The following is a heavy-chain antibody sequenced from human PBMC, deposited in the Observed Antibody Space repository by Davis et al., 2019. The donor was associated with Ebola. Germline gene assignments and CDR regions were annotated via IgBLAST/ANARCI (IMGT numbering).Heavy chain of an antibody. J-gene: IGHJ4*02. D-gene: IGHD1-26*01. CDR3: ARSRVPDPTTPFDY. CDR2: ISGSGSTT. CDR1: GFTVSSNY. V-gene: IGHV3-11*01. Sequence: GESLKISCAASGFTVSSNYMSWIRQAPGKGLEWVSYISGSGSTTYYADSVKGRFTISRDNAKNSLYLQMNSLRAEDTAVYYCARSRVPDPTTPFDYWGQGTLVTVSS.